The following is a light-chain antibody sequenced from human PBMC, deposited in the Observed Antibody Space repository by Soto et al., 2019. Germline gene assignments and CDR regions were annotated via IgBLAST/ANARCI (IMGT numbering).Light chain of an antibody. V-gene: IGKV1-6*01. CDR2: AAS. J-gene: IGKJ1*01. Sequence: AIPVTQSPSSLSASVGDRVTITCRTSQGIRSALGWYQQKPGKVPKLLIYAASTLQSGVPSRFSGSGSGRDFTLTISSLQPEDVATYYCLLDYAYFWAFGQGTKGEIK. CDR1: QGIRSA. CDR3: LLDYAYFWA.